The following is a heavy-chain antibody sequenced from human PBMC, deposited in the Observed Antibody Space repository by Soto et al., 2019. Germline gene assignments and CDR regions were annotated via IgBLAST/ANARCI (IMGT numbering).Heavy chain of an antibody. Sequence: QVQLQQWGAGLLKPSETLSLTCAAYGGSFSGYYWSWIRQPPGKGLEWIGEINHSGSTNYNPSLKSRVTISVDTSKNQFSLKLSSVTAADTAVYYCARRGDTAMATSYYYYYYMGVWGKGTTVTVSS. D-gene: IGHD5-18*01. J-gene: IGHJ6*03. CDR1: GGSFSGYY. CDR3: ARRGDTAMATSYYYYYYMGV. CDR2: INHSGST. V-gene: IGHV4-34*01.